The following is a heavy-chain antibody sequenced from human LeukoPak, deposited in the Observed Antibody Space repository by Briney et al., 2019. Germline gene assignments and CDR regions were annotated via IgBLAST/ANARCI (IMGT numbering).Heavy chain of an antibody. CDR3: AKDLAGYYYYGMDV. CDR1: GFTFSSYA. J-gene: IGHJ6*04. V-gene: IGHV3-23*01. Sequence: GGSLRLSCAASGFTFSSYAMSWVRQAPGKGLEWVSAISGSGGSTYYADSVKGRFTISRDNSKNTLYPQMNSLRAEDTAVYYCAKDLAGYYYYGMDVWGKGTTVTVSS. CDR2: ISGSGGST.